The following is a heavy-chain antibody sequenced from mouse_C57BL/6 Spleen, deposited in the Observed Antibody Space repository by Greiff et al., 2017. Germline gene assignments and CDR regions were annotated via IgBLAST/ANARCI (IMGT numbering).Heavy chain of an antibody. D-gene: IGHD1-1*01. CDR1: GYSITSGYY. J-gene: IGHJ2*01. CDR2: ISYDGSN. V-gene: IGHV3-6*01. Sequence: EVKLQESGPGLVKPSQSLSLTCSVTGYSITSGYYWNWIRQFPGNKLEWMGYISYDGSNNYNPSLKNRISLTRDTSKNQFFLKLNSVTTEDTATYYCASLITTVVVPYYFDYWGQGTTLTVSS. CDR3: ASLITTVVVPYYFDY.